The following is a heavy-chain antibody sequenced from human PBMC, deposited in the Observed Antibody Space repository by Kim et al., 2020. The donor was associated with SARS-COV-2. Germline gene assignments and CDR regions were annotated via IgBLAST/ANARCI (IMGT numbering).Heavy chain of an antibody. CDR3: ARAVKSAYYYYMDV. CDR1: GFTFSSYS. D-gene: IGHD3-16*02. CDR2: ISSSSSTI. J-gene: IGHJ6*03. V-gene: IGHV3-48*02. Sequence: GGSLRLSCAASGFTFSSYSMNWVRQAPGKGLEWVSYISSSSSTIYYADSVKGRFTISRDNAKNSLYLQMNSLRDEDTAVYYCARAVKSAYYYYMDVWGKGTTVTVSS.